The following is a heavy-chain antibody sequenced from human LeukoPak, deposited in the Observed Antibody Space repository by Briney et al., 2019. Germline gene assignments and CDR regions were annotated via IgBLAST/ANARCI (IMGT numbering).Heavy chain of an antibody. V-gene: IGHV3-23*01. CDR2: ISGGDGKT. CDR1: GFTFNTFA. Sequence: PGGSLRLSCVVSGFTFNTFAMSWVRQAPGKGLEWVSGISGGDGKTYYADSVKGRFTISRDNSKNTLYLQMNSLRAEDTAVYFCARDRIEVNGLAYLDYWGQGNLVTVSS. D-gene: IGHD2-8*01. CDR3: ARDRIEVNGLAYLDY. J-gene: IGHJ4*02.